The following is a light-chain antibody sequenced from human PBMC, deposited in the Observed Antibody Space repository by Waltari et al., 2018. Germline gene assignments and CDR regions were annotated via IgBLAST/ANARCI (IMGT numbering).Light chain of an antibody. Sequence: DIVMTQSPGSLAVSLGERATINGRSSRSIFYSSRYKDYLAWYQQGPGQPPGLIISWATTRESGVPDRFIGSGSETDFTLTITSLQAEDVAVYYCQQYLRTPPTFGQGTKVEI. CDR2: WAT. CDR1: RSIFYSSRYKDY. CDR3: QQYLRTPPT. V-gene: IGKV4-1*01. J-gene: IGKJ1*01.